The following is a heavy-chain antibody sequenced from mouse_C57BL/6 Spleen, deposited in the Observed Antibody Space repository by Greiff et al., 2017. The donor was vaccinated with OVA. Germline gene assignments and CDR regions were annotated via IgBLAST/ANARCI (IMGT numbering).Heavy chain of an antibody. CDR2: IDPSDSYT. CDR1: GYTFTSYW. V-gene: IGHV1-50*01. CDR3: ASKYYYAMDY. J-gene: IGHJ4*01. Sequence: QVQLQQPGAELVKPGASVKLSCKASGYTFTSYWMQWVKQRTGQGLEWSGEIDPSDSYTNYKKKVKGKGTWTVDTDTRKAYMENSSQTTEDTADYCCASKYYYAMDYWGQGTSVTVSS.